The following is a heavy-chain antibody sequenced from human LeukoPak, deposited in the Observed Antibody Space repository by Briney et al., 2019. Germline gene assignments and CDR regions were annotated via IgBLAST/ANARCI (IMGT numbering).Heavy chain of an antibody. CDR2: VRTTAEGETT. V-gene: IGHV3-15*01. D-gene: IGHD4-11*01. Sequence: GGSLRLSCEGSGFNFNDAWMSWIRQAPGKGLEWVGRVRTTAEGETTEYAAPVRGRFIISRDDSKSMVYLQMNRLETEDTAIYYCTAGLGKTDDDSWGQGTLVTVSS. CDR1: GFNFNDAW. J-gene: IGHJ4*02. CDR3: TAGLGKTDDDS.